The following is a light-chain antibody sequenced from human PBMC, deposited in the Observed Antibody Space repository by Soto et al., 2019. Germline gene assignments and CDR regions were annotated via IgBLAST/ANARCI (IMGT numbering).Light chain of an antibody. J-gene: IGKJ3*01. V-gene: IGKV1-33*01. CDR2: DAS. CDR3: QQYDNVPRFT. Sequence: DIQMTQSPSSLSASVGDRVTITCQASQDINNYLNWYQQKPGKAPKLLIYDASNLETGVPSRFSGSGSGTDFTFTISSLQPEDFATSYCQQYDNVPRFTFGPGTKVDIK. CDR1: QDINNY.